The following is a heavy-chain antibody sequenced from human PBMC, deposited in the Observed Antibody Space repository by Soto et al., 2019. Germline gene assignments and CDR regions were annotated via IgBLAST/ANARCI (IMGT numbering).Heavy chain of an antibody. Sequence: SETLSLTCTVSGGSISSYYWSWIRQPPGKGLEWIGYIYYSGSTNYNPSLKSRVTISVDTSKNQFSLKLSSVTAADTAVYYCARRIVATIFPGGKEYYYYYMDVWGKGTTVTVSS. CDR1: GGSISSYY. CDR2: IYYSGST. D-gene: IGHD5-12*01. V-gene: IGHV4-59*01. CDR3: ARRIVATIFPGGKEYYYYYMDV. J-gene: IGHJ6*03.